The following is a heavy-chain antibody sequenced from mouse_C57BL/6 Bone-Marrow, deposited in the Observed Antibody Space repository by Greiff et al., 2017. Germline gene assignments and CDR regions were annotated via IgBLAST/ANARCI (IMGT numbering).Heavy chain of an antibody. D-gene: IGHD1-1*01. V-gene: IGHV1-26*01. CDR3: ARRGPYGYWYFDV. J-gene: IGHJ1*03. CDR1: GYTFTDYY. CDR2: INPNNGGT. Sequence: EVQLQQSGPELVKPGASVKISCKASGYTFTDYYMNWVKQSHGKSLEWIGDINPNNGGTSYNQKFKGKATLTVDKSSSTAYMELRSLTSEDSAVYYCARRGPYGYWYFDVWGTGTTVTVSS.